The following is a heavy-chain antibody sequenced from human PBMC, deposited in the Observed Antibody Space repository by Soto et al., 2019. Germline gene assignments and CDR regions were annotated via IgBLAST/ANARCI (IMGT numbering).Heavy chain of an antibody. CDR3: ARKDYYDSSGYYDY. Sequence: PGGSLRLSCAASGFTFSSYAMHWVRQAPGKGLEWVAVISYDGSNKYYADSVKGRFTISRDNSKNTLYLQMNSLRAEDTAVYYCARKDYYDSSGYYDYWGQGTLVTVSS. CDR2: ISYDGSNK. V-gene: IGHV3-30-3*01. D-gene: IGHD3-22*01. CDR1: GFTFSSYA. J-gene: IGHJ4*02.